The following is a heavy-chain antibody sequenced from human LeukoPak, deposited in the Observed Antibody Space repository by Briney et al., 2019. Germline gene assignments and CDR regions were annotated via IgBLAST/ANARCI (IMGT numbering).Heavy chain of an antibody. CDR1: GFTFSSYA. J-gene: IGHJ6*03. Sequence: GGSLRLSCAASGFTFSSYAMHWVRQAPGKGLEWVAVISYDGSNKYYADSVKGRFTISRDNSKNTLYLQMNSLRAEDTAVYYCAKDSSSSWYGLHYYYYYMDVWGKGTTVTISS. CDR2: ISYDGSNK. V-gene: IGHV3-30*04. D-gene: IGHD6-13*01. CDR3: AKDSSSSWYGLHYYYYYMDV.